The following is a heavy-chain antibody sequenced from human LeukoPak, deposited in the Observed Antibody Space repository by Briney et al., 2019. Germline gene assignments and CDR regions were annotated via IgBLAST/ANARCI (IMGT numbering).Heavy chain of an antibody. CDR2: IYTSGST. CDR1: GGSISSYY. J-gene: IGHJ4*02. Sequence: SETLSLTCTVSGGSISSYYSSWIRQPAGKGLEWIGRIYTSGSTNYNPSLKSRVTMSVDTSKNQFSLKLSSVTAADTAVYYCARNRNSNYPSVYFDYWGQGTLVTVSS. V-gene: IGHV4-4*07. D-gene: IGHD4-11*01. CDR3: ARNRNSNYPSVYFDY.